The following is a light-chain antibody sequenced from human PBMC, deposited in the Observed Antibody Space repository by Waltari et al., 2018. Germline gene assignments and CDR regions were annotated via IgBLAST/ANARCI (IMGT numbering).Light chain of an antibody. Sequence: DIQMTQSPSTLSASVGDRVTITCRASQSVSTWLAWYQQKPGKAPTLRIYKASNLESEVPSRFSGSGSGTFFTLTITSLQPDDFATYYCQQYNSYPLSFGQGTKLEIK. CDR1: QSVSTW. V-gene: IGKV1-5*03. CDR2: KAS. J-gene: IGKJ2*01. CDR3: QQYNSYPLS.